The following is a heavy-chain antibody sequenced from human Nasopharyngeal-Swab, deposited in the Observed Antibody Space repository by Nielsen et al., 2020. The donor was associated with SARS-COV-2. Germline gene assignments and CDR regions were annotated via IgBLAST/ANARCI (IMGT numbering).Heavy chain of an antibody. V-gene: IGHV5-10-1*01. CDR3: ARTHCSSTSCYWGWFDP. CDR2: IDPSDSYT. Sequence: GESLKISCKGSGYSFTSYRMNWVRQMPGKGLEWMWRIDPSDSYTNYSPSFQGHVTISADKAISTAYLQLSSLKDSDTAKYYCARTHCSSTSCYWGWFDPWGQGTLVTVSS. D-gene: IGHD2-2*01. CDR1: GYSFTSYR. J-gene: IGHJ5*02.